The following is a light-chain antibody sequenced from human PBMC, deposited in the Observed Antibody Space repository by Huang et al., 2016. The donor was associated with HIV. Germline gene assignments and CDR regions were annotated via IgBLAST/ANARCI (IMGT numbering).Light chain of an antibody. Sequence: DIVMTQSPDSLAVSLGERVTINCKSSQSVLYSSNNKNYLAWYQQKPGQPPKLLIYWAASRESGFPDRISGSGSGTDFTLTISSLQPEDVAVYYCQQYYSTLTFGPGTKVDIK. CDR3: QQYYSTLT. CDR2: WAA. V-gene: IGKV4-1*01. J-gene: IGKJ3*01. CDR1: QSVLYSSNNKNY.